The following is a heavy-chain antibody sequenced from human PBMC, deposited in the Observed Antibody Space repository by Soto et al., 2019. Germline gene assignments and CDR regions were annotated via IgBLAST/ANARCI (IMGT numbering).Heavy chain of an antibody. D-gene: IGHD2-2*01. V-gene: IGHV3-74*01. Sequence: GGSLRLSCVASGFSFSSFYMHWIRQAPGKGLVWVSHIRSDGTITSYADSVKGRFTISRDNSKNTLYLQMNSLRAEDTAVYYCARIAQRPKRGQGTLVTVAS. CDR3: ARIAQRPK. J-gene: IGHJ4*02. CDR2: IRSDGTIT. CDR1: GFSFSSFY.